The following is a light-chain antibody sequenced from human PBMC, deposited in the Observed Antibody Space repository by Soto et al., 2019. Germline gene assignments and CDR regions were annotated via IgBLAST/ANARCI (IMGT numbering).Light chain of an antibody. Sequence: QSALTQPASVSGSPGQSITISCTGTSSDVGAYNYDSWYQQYPGEAPKVIIYDVSHRPAGVSNRFSGSKSGNTASQTISGLQTQDEADYYCSSYTSATTYVFGTGTMLTVL. CDR3: SSYTSATTYV. J-gene: IGLJ1*01. CDR2: DVS. CDR1: SSDVGAYNY. V-gene: IGLV2-14*01.